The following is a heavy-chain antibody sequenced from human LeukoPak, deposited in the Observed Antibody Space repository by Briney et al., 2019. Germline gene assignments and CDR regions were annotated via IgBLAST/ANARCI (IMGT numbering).Heavy chain of an antibody. D-gene: IGHD3-22*01. CDR3: AKDSSGYYRPFDY. Sequence: PRGSLRLSCAASGFTFSGYAMSWVRQAPGTGLEWVSSISGSGGSTYYADSVKGRFTISRDNSKNTLYLQMNSLRDEDTAVYYCAKDSSGYYRPFDYWGQGTLVTVSS. CDR1: GFTFSGYA. V-gene: IGHV3-23*01. CDR2: ISGSGGST. J-gene: IGHJ4*02.